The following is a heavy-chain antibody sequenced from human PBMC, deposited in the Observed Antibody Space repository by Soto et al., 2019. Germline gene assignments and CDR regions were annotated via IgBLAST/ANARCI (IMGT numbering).Heavy chain of an antibody. CDR3: ARHIAVPTTRGFDY. V-gene: IGHV4-4*02. CDR1: GASISSTNW. D-gene: IGHD2-15*01. Sequence: QVQLQESGPGLVKPSGTLSLTCAVSGASISSTNWWSWVRQAPGEGPEWIGEIYHSGATNYNPSLKSRVTISLDTSKNHPSLRLDSVTAADRAVYFCARHIAVPTTRGFDYWGQGTLVTVSS. J-gene: IGHJ4*02. CDR2: IYHSGAT.